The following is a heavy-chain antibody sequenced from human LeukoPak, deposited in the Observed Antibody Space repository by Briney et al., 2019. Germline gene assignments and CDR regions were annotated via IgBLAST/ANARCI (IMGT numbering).Heavy chain of an antibody. J-gene: IGHJ4*02. Sequence: SETLSLTCTVSGVSISSHYWSWIRQPPGKGLEWLGYIYYSGSTNYNPSLKSRVTVSVDTSKNQFSLKLSSVTAADTAVYYCARNYYDSSGYYYDPAYFDYWGPGTLVTVSS. CDR2: IYYSGST. CDR1: GVSISSHY. CDR3: ARNYYDSSGYYYDPAYFDY. D-gene: IGHD3-22*01. V-gene: IGHV4-59*11.